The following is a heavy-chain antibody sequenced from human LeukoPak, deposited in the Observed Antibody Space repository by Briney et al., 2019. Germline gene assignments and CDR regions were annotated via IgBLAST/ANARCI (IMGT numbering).Heavy chain of an antibody. CDR1: GYTFTGYY. V-gene: IGHV1-2*02. Sequence: ASVKVSCKASGYTFTGYYMHWVRQAPGQGLEWMGWINPNSGGTNYAQKFQGRVTMTRDTSISTAYMELSRLRSDDTAVYYCARGRDGYNSAFDIWGQGTMVTVS. J-gene: IGHJ3*02. CDR3: ARGRDGYNSAFDI. CDR2: INPNSGGT. D-gene: IGHD5-24*01.